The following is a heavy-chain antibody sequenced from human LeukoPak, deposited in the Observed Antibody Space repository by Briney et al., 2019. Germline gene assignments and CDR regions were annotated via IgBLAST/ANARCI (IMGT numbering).Heavy chain of an antibody. J-gene: IGHJ6*04. CDR2: ITTSGGST. CDR3: AKDRITVFGVVPDV. D-gene: IGHD3-3*01. CDR1: GFTFDDYG. V-gene: IGHV3-23*01. Sequence: GGSLRLSCAASGFTFDDYGMSWVRQAPGKGLEWVSAITTSGGSTFYADSVKGRFTISRDNSKNTLYLQMNSLRAEDTAVYYCAKDRITVFGVVPDVWGKGTTVTVSS.